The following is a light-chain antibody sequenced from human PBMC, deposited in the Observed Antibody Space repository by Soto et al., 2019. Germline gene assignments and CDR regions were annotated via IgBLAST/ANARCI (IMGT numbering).Light chain of an antibody. CDR1: QSVSSSY. Sequence: EIVLTQSPGTLSLSPGERATLSCRASQSVSSSYLAWYQQKPVQAPRLLIYGASSRATGIPDRFSGSGSGTDFTLTISRLEPEEFAVDYCQQYGSSPPWTFGQGTKVEIK. CDR3: QQYGSSPPWT. V-gene: IGKV3-20*01. J-gene: IGKJ1*01. CDR2: GAS.